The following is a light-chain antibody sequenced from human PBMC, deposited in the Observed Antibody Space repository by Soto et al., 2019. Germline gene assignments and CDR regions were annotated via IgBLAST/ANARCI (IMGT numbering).Light chain of an antibody. V-gene: IGKV1-9*01. J-gene: IGKJ1*01. Sequence: DIQLTQSPPFLSASVGDMVTITCRAIQGISSFLAWYQQKPGKAPKLLSYAASTLQSVVPSRFSGSGSGTELTRTIRTLQPEDVATSSCQQLNSYPLTFGQGTQVVIK. CDR2: AAS. CDR3: QQLNSYPLT. CDR1: QGISSF.